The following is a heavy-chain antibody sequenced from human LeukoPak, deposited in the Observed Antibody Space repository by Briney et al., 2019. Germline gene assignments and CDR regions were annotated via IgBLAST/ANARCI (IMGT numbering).Heavy chain of an antibody. CDR3: ARGSYSSGWKYYFDY. J-gene: IGHJ4*02. CDR1: GGSFSGYY. D-gene: IGHD6-19*01. CDR2: IYYSGST. Sequence: SETLSLTCAVYGGSFSGYYWSWIRQPPGKGLEWIGYIYYSGSTNYNPSLKSRVTISVDTSKNQFSLKLSSVTAADTAVYYCARGSYSSGWKYYFDYWGQGTLVTVSS. V-gene: IGHV4-59*01.